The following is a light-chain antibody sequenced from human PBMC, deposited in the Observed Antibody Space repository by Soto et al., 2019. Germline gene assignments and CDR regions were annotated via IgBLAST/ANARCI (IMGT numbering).Light chain of an antibody. V-gene: IGKV4-1*01. CDR2: WAS. CDR3: HQYFITPHT. J-gene: IGKJ2*01. CDR1: QSVLYSSNNKNY. Sequence: DVVMTQSPDSLAVSLGERATINCKSSQSVLYSSNNKNYLSWYQQKPGQPPKLLIYWASTRESGVPDRFSGRGSGTDFTLTISSLQAEDVAVYFCHQYFITPHTFGQGTNLEI.